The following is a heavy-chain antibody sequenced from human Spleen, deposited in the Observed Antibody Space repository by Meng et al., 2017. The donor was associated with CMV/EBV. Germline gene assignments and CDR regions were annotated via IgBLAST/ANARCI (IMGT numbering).Heavy chain of an antibody. CDR3: ARDRAAIGYYYYAMDV. D-gene: IGHD2-2*01. Sequence: SETLSLTCTVSGHPISTYYWSRIRQPPGKGLEWIGYIYYSGSTNYNPSLRSRVSISVDTSKNQFSLELSSVTAADTAIYYCARDRAAIGYYYYAMDVWGQGTTVTVSS. J-gene: IGHJ6*02. CDR2: IYYSGST. V-gene: IGHV4-59*01. CDR1: GHPISTYY.